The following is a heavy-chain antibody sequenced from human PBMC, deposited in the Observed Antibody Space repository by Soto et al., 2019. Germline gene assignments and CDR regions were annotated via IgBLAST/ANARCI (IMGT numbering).Heavy chain of an antibody. Sequence: ASVKVSCKASGYTFTSYYMHWVRQAPGQGLEWMGIINPSGGSTSYAQKFQGRFTTSRDNSKNTLYLQMSSLRTEDSAVYYCAKGKEQWLITAFDIWGRGTMVTVSS. V-gene: IGHV1-46*01. J-gene: IGHJ3*02. CDR3: AKGKEQWLITAFDI. CDR2: INPSGGST. CDR1: GYTFTSYY. D-gene: IGHD6-19*01.